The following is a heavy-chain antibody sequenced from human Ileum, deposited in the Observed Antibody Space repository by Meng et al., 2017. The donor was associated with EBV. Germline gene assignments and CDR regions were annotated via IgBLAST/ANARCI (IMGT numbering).Heavy chain of an antibody. J-gene: IGHJ4*02. CDR1: GASITESNS. D-gene: IGHD5-18*01. CDR2: IYHSGGT. CDR3: ARWAFIYSYGFDH. V-gene: IGHV4-4*02. Sequence: QLELQDSGPGLVKPSGTLSLTCAVSGASITESNSWSWVRQPPGKGLEWIGEIYHSGGTNYNPSLKSRVTISVDKSKNQISLKLNSVTAADTAVYYCARWAFIYSYGFDHWGQGTLVTVSS.